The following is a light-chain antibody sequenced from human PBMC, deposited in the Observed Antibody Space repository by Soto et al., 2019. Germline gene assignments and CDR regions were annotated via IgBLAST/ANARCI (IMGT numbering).Light chain of an antibody. J-gene: IGKJ4*01. Sequence: IHMAQSPSSLSSSLGDIVTITCHSSQDISNYLNWYQQKPGKAPKLLIYDASNLETGVPSRFSGGGSGTDFTFTISILQPEDIATYYCQHYDNLPLTFGGGSKVDIK. CDR1: QDISNY. V-gene: IGKV1-33*01. CDR2: DAS. CDR3: QHYDNLPLT.